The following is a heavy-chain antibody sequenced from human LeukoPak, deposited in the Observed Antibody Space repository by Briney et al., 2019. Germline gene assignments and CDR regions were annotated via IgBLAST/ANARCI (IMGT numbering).Heavy chain of an antibody. CDR2: ISYDGSNK. CDR1: GFTFSSYA. V-gene: IGHV3-30*04. CDR3: ARDEKPRSMIVVVITTSLDY. J-gene: IGHJ4*02. D-gene: IGHD3-22*01. Sequence: PGGSLRLSCAASGFTFSSYAMRWVRQAPGKGLEWVAVISYDGSNKYYADSVKGRFTISRDNSKNTLYLQMNSLRAEDTAVYYCARDEKPRSMIVVVITTSLDYWGQGTLVTVSS.